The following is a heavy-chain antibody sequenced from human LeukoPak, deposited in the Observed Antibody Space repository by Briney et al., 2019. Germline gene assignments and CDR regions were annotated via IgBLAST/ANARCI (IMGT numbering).Heavy chain of an antibody. Sequence: GGSLRLSCAASGFTFDDYTMHWVRQAPGKGLEWVSLISWDGGSTYYADSVKGRFTISRDNSKNSLYLQMNSLRTEDTALYYCAKDGTRRDGYNPPAGYYYYYYMDVWGKGTTVTISS. CDR2: ISWDGGST. CDR1: GFTFDDYT. V-gene: IGHV3-43*01. J-gene: IGHJ6*03. CDR3: AKDGTRRDGYNPPAGYYYYYYMDV. D-gene: IGHD5-24*01.